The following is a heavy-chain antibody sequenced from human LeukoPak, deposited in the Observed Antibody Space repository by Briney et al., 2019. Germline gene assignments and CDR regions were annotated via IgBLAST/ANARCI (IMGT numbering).Heavy chain of an antibody. J-gene: IGHJ4*02. Sequence: PGGSLRLSCAASGFSFNTSWVNWVRQAPGKGLEWVSRINSDGITTKYADSVKGRFTISRDNSKNMLYLQMNSLRADDTAVYYCATGTDYGDYEFGYWGQGTLVTVSS. CDR3: ATGTDYGDYEFGY. D-gene: IGHD4-17*01. CDR1: GFSFNTSW. CDR2: INSDGITT. V-gene: IGHV3-74*01.